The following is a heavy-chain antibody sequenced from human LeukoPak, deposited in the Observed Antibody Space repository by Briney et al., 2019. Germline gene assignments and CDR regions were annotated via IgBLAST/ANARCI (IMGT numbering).Heavy chain of an antibody. D-gene: IGHD3-3*01. J-gene: IGHJ6*03. CDR2: IYHTGTT. CDR3: ARVSQGLYDFWREYYYYYMDV. CDR1: GDSISSSHW. Sequence: PSETLSLTCAVSGDSISSSHWWSWVRQPPGKGLEWIGRIYHTGTTNYNPSLKSRVTISVDRSKNQFSLKLSSVTAADTAVYYCARVSQGLYDFWREYYYYYMDVWGKGTTVTVSS. V-gene: IGHV4-4*02.